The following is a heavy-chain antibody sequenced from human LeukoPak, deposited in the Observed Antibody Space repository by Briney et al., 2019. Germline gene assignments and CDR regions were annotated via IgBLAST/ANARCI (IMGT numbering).Heavy chain of an antibody. CDR1: GGSFSGYY. D-gene: IGHD2-15*01. Sequence: SETLSLTCAVYGGSFSGYYWSWIRQPAGKGLEWIGRIYTSGSTNYNPSLKSRVTISVDTSKNQFSLKLSSVTAADTAVYYCAREVLCSGGSCYDLDYWGQGTLVTVSS. V-gene: IGHV4-4*07. J-gene: IGHJ4*02. CDR3: AREVLCSGGSCYDLDY. CDR2: IYTSGST.